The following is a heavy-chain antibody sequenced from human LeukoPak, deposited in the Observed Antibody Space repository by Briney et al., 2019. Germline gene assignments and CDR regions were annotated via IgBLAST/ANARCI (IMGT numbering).Heavy chain of an antibody. CDR3: ARLSKGRYFDYIFDF. CDR1: GGSVSSSTYY. Sequence: SSETLSLTCAVSGGSVSSSTYYWGWIRQPLGKGLEWIGNIYYTGSSYYNPSLKSRVTMSVDTSKNQFSLKMNSVTAADTAVYYCARLSKGRYFDYIFDFWGQGTLLTVSS. CDR2: IYYTGSS. V-gene: IGHV4-39*01. D-gene: IGHD3-9*01. J-gene: IGHJ4*02.